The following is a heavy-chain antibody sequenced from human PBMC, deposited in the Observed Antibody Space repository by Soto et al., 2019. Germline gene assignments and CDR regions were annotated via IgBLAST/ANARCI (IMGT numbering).Heavy chain of an antibody. CDR3: ARAYTTYYYDSSDAFDI. CDR2: IWYDGSNK. V-gene: IGHV3-33*01. CDR1: GFTFSSYG. Sequence: ESGGGVVQPGRSLRLSCAASGFTFSSYGMHWVRQAPGKGLEWVAVIWYDGSNKYYADSVKGRFTISRDNSKNTLYLQMNSLRAEDTAVYYCARAYTTYYYDSSDAFDIWGQGTMVTVSS. J-gene: IGHJ3*02. D-gene: IGHD3-22*01.